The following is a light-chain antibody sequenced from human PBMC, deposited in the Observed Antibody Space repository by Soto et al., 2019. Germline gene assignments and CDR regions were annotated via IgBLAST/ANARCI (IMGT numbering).Light chain of an antibody. CDR2: GAS. V-gene: IGKV3-20*01. CDR3: QQYAYPPWP. CDR1: QSVSSSY. Sequence: AQSPSAVSWSPGDRATLSCRASQSVSSSYLAWFQQKPGQPPRLLIYGASSRATGIPDRFSGSGSGTDFTLTITTLEPEDLALQYCQQYAYPPWPFGPRTKVDI. J-gene: IGKJ3*01.